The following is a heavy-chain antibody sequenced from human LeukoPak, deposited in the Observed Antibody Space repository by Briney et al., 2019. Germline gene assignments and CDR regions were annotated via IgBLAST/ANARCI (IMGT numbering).Heavy chain of an antibody. Sequence: SETLSLTCAVYGGAFHGYYWSWIRPPPRKGVEWIGGINHSGSTNYNPSLKSRVTISVDTSKNQFSLKLSSVTAADTAVYYCARGRGVVPEPYYFDYWGQGTLVTVSS. J-gene: IGHJ4*02. D-gene: IGHD2-2*01. CDR1: GGAFHGYY. CDR3: ARGRGVVPEPYYFDY. CDR2: INHSGST. V-gene: IGHV4-34*01.